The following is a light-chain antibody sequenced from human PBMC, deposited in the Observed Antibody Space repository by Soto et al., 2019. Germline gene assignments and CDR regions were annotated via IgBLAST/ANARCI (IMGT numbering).Light chain of an antibody. CDR2: EVS. Sequence: QSALTQPPSASGSPGQSVTISCTGSSSDVGGHNHVSWYQQHPGKAPKLMIYEVSKRPSGVPDRFSGSKSVNTASLTVSGLQAEDEADYYCRSYAGNMNLIFGGGTKVTVL. V-gene: IGLV2-8*01. CDR1: SSDVGGHNH. J-gene: IGLJ2*01. CDR3: RSYAGNMNLI.